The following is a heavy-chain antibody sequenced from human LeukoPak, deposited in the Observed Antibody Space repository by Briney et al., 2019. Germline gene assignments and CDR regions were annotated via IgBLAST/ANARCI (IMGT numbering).Heavy chain of an antibody. CDR3: ARGNTMVRGIIIDY. V-gene: IGHV4-59*08. CDR2: IYYSGIT. D-gene: IGHD3-10*01. J-gene: IGHJ4*02. Sequence: SETLSLTCTVSGGSISSYYWNWIRQPPGKGLEWIGYIYYSGITNYNPSLKSRVTISVDTSKNQFSLKLSSVTAADTAVYYCARGNTMVRGIIIDYWGQGTLVTVSS. CDR1: GGSISSYY.